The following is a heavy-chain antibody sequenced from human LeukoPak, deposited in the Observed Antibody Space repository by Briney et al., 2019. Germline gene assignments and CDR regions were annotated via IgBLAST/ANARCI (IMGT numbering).Heavy chain of an antibody. CDR1: GFTFSSYS. CDR3: ARDLYCSSTSCRNDY. D-gene: IGHD2-2*01. CDR2: ISSSSSYI. V-gene: IGHV3-21*01. J-gene: IGHJ4*02. Sequence: RGSLRLSCAASGFTFSSYSMNWVRQAPGKGLEWVSSISSSSSYIYYADSVKGRFTISRDNAKNSLYLQMISLRAEDTAVYYCARDLYCSSTSCRNDYWGQGTLVTVSS.